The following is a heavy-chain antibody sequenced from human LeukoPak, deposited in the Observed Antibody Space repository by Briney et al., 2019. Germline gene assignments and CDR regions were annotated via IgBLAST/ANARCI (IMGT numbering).Heavy chain of an antibody. CDR3: ARRGFSSGAFDS. J-gene: IGHJ4*02. CDR1: GGSISSGDYY. CDR2: IYYSGST. D-gene: IGHD5-18*01. Sequence: SQTLSLTCTVSGGSISSGDYYWRWIRQPPGTGLEWIGYIYYSGSTNYNPSLKSRVTISVDTSKNQFSLKLSSVTAADTAVYYCARRGFSSGAFDSWGQGTLVTVSS. V-gene: IGHV4-61*08.